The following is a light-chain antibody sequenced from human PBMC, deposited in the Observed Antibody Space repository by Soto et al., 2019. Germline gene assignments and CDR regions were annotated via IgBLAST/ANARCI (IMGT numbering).Light chain of an antibody. CDR1: SSDVGGYGF. J-gene: IGLJ1*01. CDR3: TSFAPGRIYV. V-gene: IGLV2-14*01. Sequence: QSVLTQPASVSGSPGQSITISCTGTSSDVGGYGFVAWYQQHPGKAPKLMLFEVSNRPSGVSDRFSGSKSGNTASLTISGLQPEDEADYYCTSFAPGRIYVCGSGTKGTVL. CDR2: EVS.